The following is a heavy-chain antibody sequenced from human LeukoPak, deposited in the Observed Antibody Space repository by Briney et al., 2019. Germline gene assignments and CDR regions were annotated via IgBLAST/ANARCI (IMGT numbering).Heavy chain of an antibody. J-gene: IGHJ4*02. D-gene: IGHD3-22*01. Sequence: GGALRLSCAVSGFTFSSYRMNWGRRARGWGLEWVSSIRRSSSYIYYADGVKARFTISRDNAENSLYLQMSSLRAEDTAVYYCARRYYGSATYRLPYDYWGQGTLVTVSS. V-gene: IGHV3-21*01. CDR2: IRRSSSYI. CDR3: ARRYYGSATYRLPYDY. CDR1: GFTFSSYR.